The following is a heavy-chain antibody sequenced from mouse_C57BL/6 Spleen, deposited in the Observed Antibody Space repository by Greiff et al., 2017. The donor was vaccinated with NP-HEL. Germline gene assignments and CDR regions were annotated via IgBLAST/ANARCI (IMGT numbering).Heavy chain of an antibody. CDR1: GYTFTSYW. D-gene: IGHD1-1*01. CDR2: IDPSDSYT. J-gene: IGHJ1*03. V-gene: IGHV1-50*01. Sequence: QVQLQQPGAELVKPGASVKLSCKASGYTFTSYWMQWVKQRPGQGLEWIGKIDPSDSYTNYNQKFKGKATLTVDTSSSTAYMQLSSLTSEDSAVYYCARRVTTVADVWGTGTTVTVSS. CDR3: ARRVTTVADV.